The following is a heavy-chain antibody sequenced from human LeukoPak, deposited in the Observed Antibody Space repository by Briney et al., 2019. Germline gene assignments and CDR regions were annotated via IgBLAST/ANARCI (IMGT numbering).Heavy chain of an antibody. J-gene: IGHJ4*02. CDR3: ARGQWGYCSSTSCYDGMDY. V-gene: IGHV4-39*07. Sequence: SETLSLTCTVSGGSISSSSYYWGWIRQPPGKGLEWMGSIYYSGSTYYNPSLKSRVTISVDTSKNQFSLKLSSVTAADTAVYYCARGQWGYCSSTSCYDGMDYWGQGTLVTVSS. CDR1: GGSISSSSYY. D-gene: IGHD2-2*01. CDR2: IYYSGST.